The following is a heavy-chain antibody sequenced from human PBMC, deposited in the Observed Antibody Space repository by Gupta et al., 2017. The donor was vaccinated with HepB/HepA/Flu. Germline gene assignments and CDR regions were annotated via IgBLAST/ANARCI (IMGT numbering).Heavy chain of an antibody. Sequence: EVHLAESGGGLVKPGGPLGSPWPAFGSPWGSFLVNWVRQAPGKGLEWVSSISSSRSASSKYYADSLEGRFTISRDDAKNSLYLQIDSLRAEDTALYYCAVMSMGNGFDVWGQGTTVSVSS. J-gene: IGHJ6*02. CDR1: GSPWGSFL. CDR3: AVMSMGNGFDV. D-gene: IGHD1-26*01. CDR2: ISSSRSASSK. V-gene: IGHV3-21*01.